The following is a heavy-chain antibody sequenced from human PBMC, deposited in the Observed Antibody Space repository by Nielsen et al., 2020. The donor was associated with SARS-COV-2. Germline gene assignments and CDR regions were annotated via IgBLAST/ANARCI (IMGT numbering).Heavy chain of an antibody. J-gene: IGHJ3*02. CDR3: ARLGHDSEFAFDI. D-gene: IGHD2-15*01. V-gene: IGHV4-39*01. CDR1: GDSISSNNYF. CDR2: ISYSGST. Sequence: SETLSLTCTVSGDSISSNNYFWGWIRQPPGKGLEWIGNISYSGSTYYNPSLKSRVTIFVDTSKNQFSLKLSSVTAADTAVYYCARLGHDSEFAFDIWGQGTMVTVFS.